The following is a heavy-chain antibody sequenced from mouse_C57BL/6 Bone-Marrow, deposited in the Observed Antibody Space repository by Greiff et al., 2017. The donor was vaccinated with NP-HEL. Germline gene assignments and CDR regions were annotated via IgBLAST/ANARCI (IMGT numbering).Heavy chain of an antibody. CDR3: ARSRWSWFAY. CDR2: IDPSDSET. Sequence: VQLQQPGAELVRPGSSVKLSCKASGYTFTSYWMHWVKQRPIQGLEWIGNIDPSDSETHYNQKFKDKATLTVDKSSSTAYMQLSSLTSEDSAVDYCARSRWSWFAYWGQGTLVTVSA. J-gene: IGHJ3*01. D-gene: IGHD2-3*01. CDR1: GYTFTSYW. V-gene: IGHV1-52*01.